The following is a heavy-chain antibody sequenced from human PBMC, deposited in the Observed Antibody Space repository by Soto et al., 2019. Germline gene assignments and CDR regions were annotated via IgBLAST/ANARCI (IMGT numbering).Heavy chain of an antibody. Sequence: GGSLRLSCAASGFTFSSYAMSWVRQAPGKGLEWVSAISGSGGSTYYADSVKGRFTISRANSKNTLYLQMNSLRAEDTAVYYCARRNSGSLPVRAFDIWGQGTMVTVSS. J-gene: IGHJ3*02. D-gene: IGHD1-26*01. CDR3: ARRNSGSLPVRAFDI. CDR1: GFTFSSYA. V-gene: IGHV3-23*01. CDR2: ISGSGGST.